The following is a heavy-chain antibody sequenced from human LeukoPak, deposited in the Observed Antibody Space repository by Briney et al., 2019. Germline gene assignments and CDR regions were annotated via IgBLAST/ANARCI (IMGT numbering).Heavy chain of an antibody. CDR3: ARDQANYFDY. Sequence: TSETLSLTCTVSGGSISSYYWSWIRQPAGKGLEWIGRIYTSGSTNYNPSLKSRVTISVHTSKNQFSLKLSSVTAADTAVYYCARDQANYFDYWGQGTLVTVSS. V-gene: IGHV4-4*07. D-gene: IGHD5-12*01. CDR2: IYTSGST. J-gene: IGHJ4*02. CDR1: GGSISSYY.